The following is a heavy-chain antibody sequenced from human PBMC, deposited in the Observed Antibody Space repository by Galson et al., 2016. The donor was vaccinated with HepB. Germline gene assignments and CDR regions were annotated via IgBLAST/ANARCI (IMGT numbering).Heavy chain of an antibody. V-gene: IGHV3-33*01. CDR2: IWYDGSYK. CDR1: GFTFRDYG. D-gene: IGHD3-16*01. J-gene: IGHJ5*02. CDR3: ARVFSAGSWRGIVDL. Sequence: SLRLSCAASGFTFRDYGMHWVRQAPGKGLEWVAVIWYDGSYKYYADSLKGRFTISRDNSQNTLYLQMSDLRAEDTAIYYCARVFSAGSWRGIVDLWGQGALVTVSA.